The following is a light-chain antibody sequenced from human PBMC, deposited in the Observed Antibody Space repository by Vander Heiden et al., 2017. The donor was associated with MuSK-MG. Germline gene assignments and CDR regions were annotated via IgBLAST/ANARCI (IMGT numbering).Light chain of an antibody. CDR2: LGS. CDR1: QSLLHSNGYNY. Sequence: DSVMTQSPLSLPVTPGEPASISCRSSQSLLHSNGYNYLDWYLQKPGQAPQLLIYLGSNRASGVPDRFSGRGSGTDFTLKIRIVEAEDVGVYYCMQALQTPPWTFGQGTKVELK. V-gene: IGKV2-28*01. CDR3: MQALQTPPWT. J-gene: IGKJ1*01.